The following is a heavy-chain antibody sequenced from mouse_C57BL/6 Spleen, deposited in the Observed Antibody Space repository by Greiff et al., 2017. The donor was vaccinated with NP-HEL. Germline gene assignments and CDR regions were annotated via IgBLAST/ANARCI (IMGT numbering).Heavy chain of an antibody. CDR3: AKNSEVVATEGPFAY. CDR2: IWRGGST. D-gene: IGHD1-1*01. CDR1: GFSLTSYG. V-gene: IGHV2-5*01. Sequence: QVQLKESGPGLVQPSQSLSITCTVSGFSLTSYGVHWVRQSPGKGLEWLGVIWRGGSTDYNAAFMSRLSITKDNSKSQVFFKMNRLQADDTAIYYCAKNSEVVATEGPFAYWGQGTLVTVSA. J-gene: IGHJ3*01.